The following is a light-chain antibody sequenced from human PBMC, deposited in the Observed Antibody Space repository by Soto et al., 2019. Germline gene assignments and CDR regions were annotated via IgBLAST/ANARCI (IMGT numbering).Light chain of an antibody. CDR1: SSGVGGYSY. Sequence: QSVLTQPPSASGSPGQSVAISCTGTSSGVGGYSYVSWYQQHPGKAPKLMIYEVNKRPSGVPDRFSGSKSSNTASLTVSGLQAEDEADYYCSSYAGSRNVFGTGTRSPS. J-gene: IGLJ1*01. CDR3: SSYAGSRNV. CDR2: EVN. V-gene: IGLV2-8*01.